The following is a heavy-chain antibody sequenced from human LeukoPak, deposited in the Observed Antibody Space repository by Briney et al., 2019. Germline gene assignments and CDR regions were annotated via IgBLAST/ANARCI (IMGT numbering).Heavy chain of an antibody. D-gene: IGHD5-12*01. CDR2: INPSGGST. CDR3: AREGLALGYGGPFDY. V-gene: IGHV1-46*01. Sequence: GASVKVSCKASGYTFTSYYMHWVRQAPGQGLEWMGIINPSGGSTSYAQKSQGRVTMTRDTSTSTVYMELSSLRSEDTAVYYCAREGLALGYGGPFDYWGQGTLVTVSS. J-gene: IGHJ4*02. CDR1: GYTFTSYY.